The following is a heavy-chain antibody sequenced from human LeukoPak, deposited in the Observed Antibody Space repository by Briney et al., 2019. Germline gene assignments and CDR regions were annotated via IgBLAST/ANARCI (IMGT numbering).Heavy chain of an antibody. D-gene: IGHD2-2*01. CDR2: ISSSGSTI. J-gene: IGHJ4*02. CDR1: GFTFSSYE. CDR3: ARDLVVVPAAPFDY. V-gene: IGHV3-48*03. Sequence: PGGSLRLSCAASGFTFSSYEMNWVRQAPGKGLEWVSYISSSGSTIYYADSVKGRLTISRDNAKNSLYLQMNSLGAEDTAVYYCARDLVVVPAAPFDYWGQGTLVTVSS.